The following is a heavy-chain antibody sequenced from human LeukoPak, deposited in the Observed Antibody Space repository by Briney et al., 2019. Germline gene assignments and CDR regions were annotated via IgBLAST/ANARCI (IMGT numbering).Heavy chain of an antibody. CDR3: ARGKDYDYVGGTYRSLDY. J-gene: IGHJ4*02. V-gene: IGHV4-34*01. D-gene: IGHD3-16*02. CDR2: INDSGST. CDR1: GESFSGYY. Sequence: SETPSLTCAVYGESFSGYYWSWIRQPPGKGLEWIGEINDSGSTNYNPSLKSRVTISVDTSKNQFSLKLRSVTAADTAVYYCARGKDYDYVGGTYRSLDYWGQGTLVTVSS.